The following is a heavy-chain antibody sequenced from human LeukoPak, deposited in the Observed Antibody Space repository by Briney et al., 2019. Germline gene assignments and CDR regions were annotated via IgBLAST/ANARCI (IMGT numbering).Heavy chain of an antibody. V-gene: IGHV1-2*02. D-gene: IGHD2-2*01. CDR1: GFTFTGHY. CDR3: AREGSDQLSKDFDY. Sequence: ASVKVSCKSSGFTFTGHYIHWVRQAPGQGLEWMGYIGPRNSAASYAEKFQGRVTMTRDTSLSTAYMELSRLTSDDTVVYYCAREGSDQLSKDFDYWGQGTLVTVSS. CDR2: IGPRNSAA. J-gene: IGHJ4*02.